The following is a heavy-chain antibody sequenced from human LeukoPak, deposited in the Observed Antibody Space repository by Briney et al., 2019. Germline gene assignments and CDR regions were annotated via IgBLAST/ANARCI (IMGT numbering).Heavy chain of an antibody. D-gene: IGHD5-18*01. V-gene: IGHV5-51*01. CDR2: IYPGDSDT. J-gene: IGHJ5*02. CDR1: GYSFTSYW. CDR3: ARADHWLTRGYFDP. Sequence: RGESLKISCKGSGYSFTSYWIGWVRQMPGKGLEWMGIIYPGDSDTRYSPSFQGQVTISADKSISTAYLQCSSLKASDTAMYYCARADHWLTRGYFDPWGQGTLVTVSS.